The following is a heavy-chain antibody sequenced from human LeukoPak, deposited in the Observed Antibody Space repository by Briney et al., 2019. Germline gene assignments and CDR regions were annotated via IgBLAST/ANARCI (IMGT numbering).Heavy chain of an antibody. CDR3: VREGPDYYDFWSGYRDY. V-gene: IGHV3-7*01. CDR1: GFTFSSYW. CDR2: IKQDGSEK. D-gene: IGHD3-3*01. Sequence: GGSLRLSCAASGFTFSSYWMSWVRQAPGKGLEWVANIKQDGSEKYYVDSVKGRFTISRDNAKNSLYLQMNSLRAEDTAVYYCVREGPDYYDFWSGYRDYWGQGTLVTVSS. J-gene: IGHJ4*02.